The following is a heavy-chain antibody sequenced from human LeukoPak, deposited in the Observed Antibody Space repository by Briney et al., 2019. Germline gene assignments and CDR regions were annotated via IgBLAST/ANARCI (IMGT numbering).Heavy chain of an antibody. J-gene: IGHJ4*02. CDR2: ISSSSSTI. D-gene: IGHD3-16*01. Sequence: PGGSLRLSCAASGFTFSSYSMNWVRQAPGKGLEWVSYISSSSSTIYYADSVKGRFTIPRDNSKNTLYLLMNSLRAEDTGVYYCASLSPYYDYVWGSHHYWGQGTLVTVSS. CDR3: ASLSPYYDYVWGSHHY. V-gene: IGHV3-48*01. CDR1: GFTFSSYS.